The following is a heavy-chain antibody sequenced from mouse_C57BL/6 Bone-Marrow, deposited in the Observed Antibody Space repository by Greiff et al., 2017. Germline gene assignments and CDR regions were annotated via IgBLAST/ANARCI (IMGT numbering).Heavy chain of an antibody. V-gene: IGHV1-50*01. D-gene: IGHD2-3*01. J-gene: IGHJ3*01. Sequence: QVQLQQPGAELVKPGASVKLSCKASGYTFTSYWMQWVKQRPGQGLEWIGEIDPSASYTNYNQKFKGKATLTVDTSSSTAYMQLSILTSEDSAVYDCAREGWLLGPFAYWGQGTLVTVAA. CDR2: IDPSASYT. CDR1: GYTFTSYW. CDR3: AREGWLLGPFAY.